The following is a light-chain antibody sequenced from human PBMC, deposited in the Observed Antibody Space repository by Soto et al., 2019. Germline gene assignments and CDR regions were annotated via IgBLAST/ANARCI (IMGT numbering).Light chain of an antibody. CDR1: QSVSSN. CDR2: GAS. V-gene: IGKV3-15*01. J-gene: IGKJ2*01. CDR3: QQYNNWPPAYT. Sequence: EIVMTQSPATLSVSPGESATLSCRASQSVSSNLAWYQQKPGQAPRLLIYGASTRATGIPARFSGSGSETEFTLTISSLQSEDFAVYYWQQYNNWPPAYTFGQGTKLEIK.